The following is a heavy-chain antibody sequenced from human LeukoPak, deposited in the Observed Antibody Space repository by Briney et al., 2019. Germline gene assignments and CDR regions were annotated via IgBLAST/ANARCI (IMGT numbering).Heavy chain of an antibody. D-gene: IGHD3-10*01. V-gene: IGHV4-59*01. J-gene: IGHJ5*02. CDR3: ARSLWFWEGWFWFDP. Sequence: SETLSLTCTVSGGSISIYYWIWMRQPPGKGLEWIGYIYYSGSTNYNPSLKSRVTISVDTSKNQFSLKLSSVTAADTAVYYCARSLWFWEGWFWFDPWGQGTLVTVSS. CDR1: GGSISIYY. CDR2: IYYSGST.